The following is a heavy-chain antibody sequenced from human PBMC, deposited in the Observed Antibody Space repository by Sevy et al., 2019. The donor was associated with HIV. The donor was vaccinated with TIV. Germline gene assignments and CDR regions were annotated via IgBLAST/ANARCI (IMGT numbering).Heavy chain of an antibody. CDR1: GYTFTSYG. Sequence: ASVKVSCKASGYTFTSYGISWVRQAPGQGLEWMGWISAYNGNTNYAQKLQGRVTMTTDTSTSTAYMELRSLRSDDTAVYYCARGGNRVGAFNWFDSWGQGTLVTVSS. V-gene: IGHV1-18*01. CDR2: ISAYNGNT. J-gene: IGHJ5*01. CDR3: ARGGNRVGAFNWFDS. D-gene: IGHD1-26*01.